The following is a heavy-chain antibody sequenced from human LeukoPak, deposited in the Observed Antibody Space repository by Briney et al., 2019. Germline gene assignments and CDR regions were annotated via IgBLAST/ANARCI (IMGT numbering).Heavy chain of an antibody. CDR2: INHSGST. V-gene: IGHV4-34*01. CDR1: GWSFSGYY. CDR3: ARRNDRHTPSERGDCSGGSCSTETYYFDC. Sequence: SETLSLTCAVYGWSFSGYYWSWIRQPPGKGLEWIGEINHSGSTNYNPSLKSRVTISVETSKNQFSLQLSSVTAADTAVYYCARRNDRHTPSERGDCSGGSCSTETYYFDCWGQGTLVTVSS. J-gene: IGHJ4*02. D-gene: IGHD2-15*01.